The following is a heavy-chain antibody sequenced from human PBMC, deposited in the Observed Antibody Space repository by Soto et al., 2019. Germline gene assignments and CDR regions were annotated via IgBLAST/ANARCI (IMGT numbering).Heavy chain of an antibody. CDR2: IYYSGST. CDR3: ARDHSGPLRITIFGVVDYGMDV. CDR1: GGSISSYY. V-gene: IGHV4-59*01. J-gene: IGHJ6*02. D-gene: IGHD3-3*01. Sequence: QVQLQESGPGLVKPSETLSLTCTVSGGSISSYYWSWIRQPPGKGLEWIGYIYYSGSTNYNPSLKSRVTISVDTSKNQFSLKLSSVTAADTAVHYCARDHSGPLRITIFGVVDYGMDVWGQGTTVTVSS.